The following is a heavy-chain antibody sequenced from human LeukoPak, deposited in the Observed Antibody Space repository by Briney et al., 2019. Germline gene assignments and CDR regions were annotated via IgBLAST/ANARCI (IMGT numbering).Heavy chain of an antibody. V-gene: IGHV1-8*01. J-gene: IGHJ4*02. CDR2: MNPNSGNT. CDR3: ARGRRLLWLSQRKYYFDY. CDR1: GYTFTSYD. Sequence: GASVKVSCKASGYTFTSYDINWVRQATGQGLEWMGWMNPNSGNTGYAQKFQGRVTMTRNTSISTAYMELSSLRSEDTAVYYCARGRRLLWLSQRKYYFDYWGQGTLVTVSS. D-gene: IGHD3-10*01.